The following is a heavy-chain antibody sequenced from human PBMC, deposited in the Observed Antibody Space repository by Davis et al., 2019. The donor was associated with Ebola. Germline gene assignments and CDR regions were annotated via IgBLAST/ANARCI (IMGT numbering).Heavy chain of an antibody. CDR2: IYYSGST. D-gene: IGHD6-19*01. V-gene: IGHV4-39*01. J-gene: IGHJ6*02. CDR1: GDSISRGTYY. CDR3: ARQSSGWYFIG. Sequence: SETLSLTCTVSGDSISRGTYYWSWIRQHPGKGLEYIGYIYYSGSTYYNPSLKSRVTISVDTSKNQFSLKLSSVTAADTAVYYCARQSSGWYFIGWGQGTTVTVSS.